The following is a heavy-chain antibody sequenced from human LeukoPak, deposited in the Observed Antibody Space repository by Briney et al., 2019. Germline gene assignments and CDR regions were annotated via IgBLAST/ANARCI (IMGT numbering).Heavy chain of an antibody. D-gene: IGHD3-3*01. J-gene: IGHJ5*02. CDR1: GGSISSYY. Sequence: SETLSLTCTVSGGSISSYYWSSIRQPPGKGLEWIGYIYYTGSIMYNPSLKTRVTMSVDTSKNQFSLKVRSVTAADTAVYYCVRSKSGTYGWFDPWGQGTLVTVSS. CDR3: VRSKSGTYGWFDP. V-gene: IGHV4-59*01. CDR2: IYYTGSI.